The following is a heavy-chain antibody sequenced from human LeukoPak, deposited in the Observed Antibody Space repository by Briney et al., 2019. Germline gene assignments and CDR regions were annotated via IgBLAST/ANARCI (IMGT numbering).Heavy chain of an antibody. CDR3: AHRGKYLTWFDP. J-gene: IGHJ5*02. D-gene: IGHD2/OR15-2a*01. Sequence: SGPTLVKPTQTLTLTCTFSVFSLTNSAVGVGWIRKPPGQALEWLALIYSDDDKRYNPSLKTRLSITKDTSKNQVVLTMTNVGLVDTATYFCAHRGKYLTWFDPWGQGTLVIVSS. V-gene: IGHV2-5*02. CDR2: IYSDDDK. CDR1: VFSLTNSAVG.